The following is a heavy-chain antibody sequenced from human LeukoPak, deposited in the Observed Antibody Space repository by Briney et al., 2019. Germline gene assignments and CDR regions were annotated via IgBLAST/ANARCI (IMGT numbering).Heavy chain of an antibody. CDR1: GFTFTTYA. Sequence: TWGTLRLSCAASGFTFTTYAMSWVRQAPGKGLEWVSTISRSGVTTYYSDPVKRRFIISSVNTKNTLYLQMYSLRAEDTAEYYGTKDREGLSSGYNLEYFDYWGQGTLVTVSS. CDR3: TKDREGLSSGYNLEYFDY. D-gene: IGHD5-12*01. J-gene: IGHJ4*02. CDR2: ISRSGVTT. V-gene: IGHV3-23*01.